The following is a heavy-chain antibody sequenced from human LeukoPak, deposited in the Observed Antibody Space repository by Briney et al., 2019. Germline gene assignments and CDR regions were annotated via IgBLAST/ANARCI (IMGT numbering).Heavy chain of an antibody. CDR2: INPNSGGT. J-gene: IGHJ4*02. D-gene: IGHD2-2*01. CDR3: ARGEYQLRYSNY. CDR1: GYTFTGYY. V-gene: IGHV1-2*02. Sequence: GSVKVSCKASGYTFTGYYMHWVRQAPGQELEWMGWINPNSGGTNYAQKFQGRVTMTRDTSISTAYMELSRLRSDDTAVYYCARGEYQLRYSNYWGQGTLVTVSS.